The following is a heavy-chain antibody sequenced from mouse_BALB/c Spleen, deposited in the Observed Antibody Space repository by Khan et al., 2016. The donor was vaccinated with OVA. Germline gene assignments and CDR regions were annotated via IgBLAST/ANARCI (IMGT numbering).Heavy chain of an antibody. Sequence: MQLEESGPSLVKPSQTLSLTCSVTGDSITSGFWNWIRKFPGNKFEYMGYVTYSGNTYYNPSLKSRISITRDTSKGQYYLQLNSGTTEDTTTYFCARSYGSWTMDYWGQGTSVTVSS. V-gene: IGHV3-8*02. D-gene: IGHD1-1*01. CDR1: GDSITSGF. CDR2: VTYSGNT. J-gene: IGHJ4*01. CDR3: ARSYGSWTMDY.